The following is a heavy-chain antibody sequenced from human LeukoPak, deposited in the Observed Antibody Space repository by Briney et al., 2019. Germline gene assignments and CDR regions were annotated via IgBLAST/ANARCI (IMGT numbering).Heavy chain of an antibody. CDR2: ISWYSGSI. CDR1: GFTLDDYA. Sequence: RSLSPSCAASGFTLDDYAMHWVRHAPAKGREWVSGISWYSGSIGYAVSVKGRFAISRDNAKNSLDLQMNSLRAEDMALYYCAKAYYYDGSGYFYFDYWGQGTLVTVSS. V-gene: IGHV3-9*03. J-gene: IGHJ4*02. D-gene: IGHD3-22*01. CDR3: AKAYYYDGSGYFYFDY.